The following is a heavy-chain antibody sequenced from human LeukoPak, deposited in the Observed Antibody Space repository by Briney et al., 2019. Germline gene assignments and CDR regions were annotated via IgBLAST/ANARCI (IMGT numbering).Heavy chain of an antibody. Sequence: QPGGSLRLSCAASGFTFTSYWMSWVRQAPGKGLEWVANINQDGSEKYYVDSVKGRFTISRDNTKNSLYLQMNSLRAEDTAVYYCARDQYYYDSSGYYYYFDYWGQGTLVTVSS. V-gene: IGHV3-7*04. CDR3: ARDQYYYDSSGYYYYFDY. D-gene: IGHD3-22*01. CDR1: GFTFTSYW. J-gene: IGHJ4*02. CDR2: INQDGSEK.